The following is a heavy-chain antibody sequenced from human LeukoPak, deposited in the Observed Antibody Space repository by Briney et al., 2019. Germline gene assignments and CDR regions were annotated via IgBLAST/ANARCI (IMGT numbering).Heavy chain of an antibody. D-gene: IGHD6-13*01. J-gene: IGHJ4*02. Sequence: ASVKVSCKASGYTFTGYYMHWVRQAPGQGLEWMGWINPNSGGTNYAQKFQGRVTMTRDTSISTAYMELSRLRSDDTAVYYCAMSIAAAGKEIYFDYWGQGTLVTVSS. CDR1: GYTFTGYY. CDR3: AMSIAAAGKEIYFDY. V-gene: IGHV1-2*02. CDR2: INPNSGGT.